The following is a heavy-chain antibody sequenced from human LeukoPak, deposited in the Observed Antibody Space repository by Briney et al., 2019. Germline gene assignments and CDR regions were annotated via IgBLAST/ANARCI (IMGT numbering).Heavy chain of an antibody. CDR3: ARDGYGSGKGYFDY. CDR2: ISAYDGNT. CDR1: GYTFPSYG. D-gene: IGHD3-10*01. J-gene: IGHJ4*02. Sequence: GASVKVSCKASGYTFPSYGISWVRQAPGQGLEWMGWISAYDGNTNSAQRFQGRVSMTTDASTSTAYMELRSLRSDDTAVYYCARDGYGSGKGYFDYWGQGTLVTVSS. V-gene: IGHV1-18*01.